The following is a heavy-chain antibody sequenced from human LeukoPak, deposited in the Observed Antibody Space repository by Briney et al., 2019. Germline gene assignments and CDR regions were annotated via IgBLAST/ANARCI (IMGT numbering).Heavy chain of an antibody. CDR3: ARRGGETPGGSSLDY. V-gene: IGHV4-30-2*01. Sequence: KASETLSLTCAVSGGSISSGGYSWSWIRQPPGKGLEWIGYIYHSGSTYYNPSLKSRVTISVDRSKNQFSLKLSSVTAADTAVYYCARRGGETPGGSSLDYWGREPLVPVS. CDR1: GGSISSGGYS. CDR2: IYHSGST. D-gene: IGHD3-16*01. J-gene: IGHJ4*02.